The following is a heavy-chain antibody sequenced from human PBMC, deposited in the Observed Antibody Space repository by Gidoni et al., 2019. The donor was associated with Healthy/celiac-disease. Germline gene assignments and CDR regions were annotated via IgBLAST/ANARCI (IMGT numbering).Heavy chain of an antibody. CDR1: GGTFSSYA. V-gene: IGHV1-69*04. D-gene: IGHD5-12*01. CDR3: ARGDKEEMATG. J-gene: IGHJ4*02. CDR2: IIPILGIA. Sequence: QVQLVQSGAEVKKPGSSVKVSCKASGGTFSSYAIRWVRQAPGQGLEWMGRIIPILGIANYAQKFQGRVTITADKSTSTAYMELSSLRSEDTAVYYCARGDKEEMATGWGQGTLVTVSS.